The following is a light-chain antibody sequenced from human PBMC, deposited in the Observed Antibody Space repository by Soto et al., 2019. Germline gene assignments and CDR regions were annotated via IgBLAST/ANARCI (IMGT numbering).Light chain of an antibody. J-gene: IGKJ5*01. Sequence: EIVMTQSPVTLSVSPGERATLFCRASQSVSINLAWYQQNPGQAPRLLIYGASTRATGVPARFSGSGSGTEFTLTINSLQSEDFALYYCQQYSNWPLTFCQGTRLEIK. CDR2: GAS. V-gene: IGKV3-15*01. CDR3: QQYSNWPLT. CDR1: QSVSIN.